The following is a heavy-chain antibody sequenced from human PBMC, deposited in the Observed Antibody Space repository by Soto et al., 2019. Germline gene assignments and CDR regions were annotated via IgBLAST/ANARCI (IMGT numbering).Heavy chain of an antibody. V-gene: IGHV3-23*01. CDR3: AKPGITMVRGANDAFDI. Sequence: PGGSLRLSCAASGFTFSSYAMSWVRQAPGKGLEWVSAISGSGGSTYYADSVKGRFTISRDNSKNTLYLQMNSLRAEDTAVYYCAKPGITMVRGANDAFDIWGQGTMVTVSS. CDR2: ISGSGGST. CDR1: GFTFSSYA. J-gene: IGHJ3*02. D-gene: IGHD3-10*01.